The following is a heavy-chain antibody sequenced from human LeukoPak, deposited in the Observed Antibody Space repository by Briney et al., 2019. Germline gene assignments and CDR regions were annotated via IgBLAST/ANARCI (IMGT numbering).Heavy chain of an antibody. Sequence: GRSLRLSCAASGFTFSSYGMHWVRQAPGKGLEWVAVISYGGSNKYYADSVKGRFTISRDNSKNTLYLQMNSLRAEDTAVYYCAKGSSLGDYWGQGTLVTVSS. CDR3: AKGSSLGDY. CDR1: GFTFSSYG. CDR2: ISYGGSNK. J-gene: IGHJ4*02. D-gene: IGHD5/OR15-5a*01. V-gene: IGHV3-30*18.